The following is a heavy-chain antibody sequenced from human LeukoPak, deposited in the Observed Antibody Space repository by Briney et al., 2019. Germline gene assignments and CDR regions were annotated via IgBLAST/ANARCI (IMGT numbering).Heavy chain of an antibody. CDR1: GGSFSDYY. CDR2: MNHSGST. CDR3: ARVGYSSGWTPFDAFDI. Sequence: SETLSLTCAVYGGSFSDYYWSWIRQPPGKGLEWIGDMNHSGSTNYNPSLKSRVTISVDTSKNQFSLKLSSVTAADTAVYYCARVGYSSGWTPFDAFDIWGQGTMVTVSS. J-gene: IGHJ3*02. D-gene: IGHD6-19*01. V-gene: IGHV4-34*01.